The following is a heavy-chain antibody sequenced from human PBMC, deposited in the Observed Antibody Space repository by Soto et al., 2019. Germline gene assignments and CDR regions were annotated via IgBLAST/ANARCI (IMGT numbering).Heavy chain of an antibody. CDR1: GYTFTDYY. Sequence: QVQLVQSGAEVKKPGASVKVSCKASGYTFTDYYMHWVRQAPGQGLEWMGWINPNSGGTNYAQKFQGRVTMTRDTSISTAYMELNMLRSDDTAVYYCARDQSTSSGLPGMDVWGQGTTVTVSS. CDR2: INPNSGGT. CDR3: ARDQSTSSGLPGMDV. D-gene: IGHD6-19*01. J-gene: IGHJ6*02. V-gene: IGHV1-2*02.